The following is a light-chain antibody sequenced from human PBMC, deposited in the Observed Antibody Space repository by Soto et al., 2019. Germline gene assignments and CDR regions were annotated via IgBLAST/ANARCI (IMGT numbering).Light chain of an antibody. J-gene: IGLJ1*01. CDR1: SSNIGAGYD. CDR3: QSYDSSLSGSV. V-gene: IGLV1-40*01. Sequence: QSVLTQPPSVSGAPGQRVTISCTGSSSNIGAGYDVHWYQQLPGTAPKLLIHGNSNRPSGVPDRFSGFKSGTSASLAITGLQAEDEADYYCQSYDSSLSGSVFGTGTKVTVL. CDR2: GNS.